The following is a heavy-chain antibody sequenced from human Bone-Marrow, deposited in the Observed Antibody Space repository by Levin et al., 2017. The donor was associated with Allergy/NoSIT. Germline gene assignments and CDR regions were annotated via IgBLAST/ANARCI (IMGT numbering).Heavy chain of an antibody. V-gene: IGHV4-34*01. CDR1: GGSFSGYY. J-gene: IGHJ3*02. CDR2: INHSGST. CDR3: ASQPPERKWELTPWGAFDI. Sequence: SETLSLTCAVYGGSFSGYYWSWIRQPPGKGLEWIGEINHSGSTNYNPSLKSRVTISVDTSKNQFSLKLSSVTAADTAVYYCASQPPERKWELTPWGAFDIWGQGTMVTVSS. D-gene: IGHD1-26*01.